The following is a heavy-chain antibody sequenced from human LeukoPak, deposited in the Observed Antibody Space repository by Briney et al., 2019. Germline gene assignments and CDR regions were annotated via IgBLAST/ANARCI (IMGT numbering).Heavy chain of an antibody. D-gene: IGHD3-9*01. Sequence: GGSLRLSCAASGFTFSSYAMSWVRQAPGKGLEWVSATSGSGGSTYYADSVKGRFTISRDNSKNTLYLQMNSLRAEDTAVYHCAKSFDPYPVRAFDIWGQGTMVTVSS. J-gene: IGHJ3*02. V-gene: IGHV3-23*01. CDR2: TSGSGGST. CDR1: GFTFSSYA. CDR3: AKSFDPYPVRAFDI.